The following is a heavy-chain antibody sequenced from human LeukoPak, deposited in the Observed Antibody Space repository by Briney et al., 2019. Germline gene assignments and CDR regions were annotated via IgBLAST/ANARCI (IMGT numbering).Heavy chain of an antibody. V-gene: IGHV1-18*01. J-gene: IGHJ4*02. CDR1: GYTFISYG. CDR2: ISAYNGNT. CDR3: VRWGAGMTTVTTTDY. D-gene: IGHD4-17*01. Sequence: ASVKVPCKASGYTFISYGISWVRQAPGQGLEWMGWISAYNGNTNYAQKLQGRVTMTTDTSTSTAYMELRSLRSDDTAVYYCVRWGAGMTTVTTTDYWGQGTLVTVSS.